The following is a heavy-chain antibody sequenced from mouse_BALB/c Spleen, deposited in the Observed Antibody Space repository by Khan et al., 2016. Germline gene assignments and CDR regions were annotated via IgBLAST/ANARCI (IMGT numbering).Heavy chain of an antibody. CDR1: GFDFSRYW. Sequence: EVKLLESGGGLVQPGGSLKLSCAASGFDFSRYWMSWVRQAPGKGLEWIGEINPDSSTINYTPSLKDKFIISRDTAKNTLYLQMSKVRSEDTALXDCASGPVYLYVSSPFAYCRQETLVTIS. D-gene: IGHD1-1*01. CDR3: ASGPVYLYVSSPFAY. J-gene: IGHJ3*01. CDR2: INPDSSTI. V-gene: IGHV4-1*02.